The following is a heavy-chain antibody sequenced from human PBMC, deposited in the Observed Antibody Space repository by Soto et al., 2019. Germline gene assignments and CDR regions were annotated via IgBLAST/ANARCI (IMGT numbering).Heavy chain of an antibody. J-gene: IGHJ4*02. D-gene: IGHD1-26*01. Sequence: QVQLVESGGGVVQPGRSLRLSCAASGFTFSSYAMHWVRQAPGKGLEWVAVISHDGSNKYYADSVKGRFTISGDNSKNTLYLQMNSLKAEDTAVYYCARETGATLNNWGQGTLVTVSS. CDR3: ARETGATLNN. V-gene: IGHV3-30-3*01. CDR1: GFTFSSYA. CDR2: ISHDGSNK.